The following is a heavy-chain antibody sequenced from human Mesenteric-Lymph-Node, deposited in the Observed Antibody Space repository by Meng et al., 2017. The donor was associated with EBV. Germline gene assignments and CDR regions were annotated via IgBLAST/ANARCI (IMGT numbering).Heavy chain of an antibody. J-gene: IGHJ4*02. CDR2: ISGSGSSM. V-gene: IGHV3-11*01. Sequence: QVQLVESGGGLVKPGGSLRLACAASGFTFSVYYMSWIRQAPGKGLEWLSYISGSGSSMHFADSVKGRLTISRDNAKNLLYLQMNSLRAEDTAVYYCASHYDYWSHDHSWGQGILFTVSS. D-gene: IGHD3-3*01. CDR3: ASHYDYWSHDHS. CDR1: GFTFSVYY.